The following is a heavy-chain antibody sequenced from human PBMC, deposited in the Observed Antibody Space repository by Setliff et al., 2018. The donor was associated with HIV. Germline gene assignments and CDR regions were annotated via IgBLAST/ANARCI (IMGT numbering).Heavy chain of an antibody. D-gene: IGHD3-16*01. J-gene: IGHJ3*02. CDR3: TSWGVPRDGFDI. V-gene: IGHV3-74*01. CDR2: INGDGSFT. Sequence: GALRLSCAGSGFTFSSSWMHWVRQAPGKGLVWVSRINGDGSFTVYADSVKGRFTISRDNSKNTLYLQMNSVRGEDTAVYYCTSWGVPRDGFDIWGHGTKVTVSS. CDR1: GFTFSSSW.